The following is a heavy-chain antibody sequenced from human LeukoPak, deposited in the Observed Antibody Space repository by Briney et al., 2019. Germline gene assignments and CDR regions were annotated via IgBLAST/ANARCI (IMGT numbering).Heavy chain of an antibody. V-gene: IGHV3-23*01. CDR2: ISGSGGST. J-gene: IGHJ4*02. CDR3: AKYIVVVVAATVSLNY. Sequence: GGSLRLSCAASGFTFSSYGMSWVRQAPGKGLEWVSAISGSGGSTYYADSVKGRFTISRDSSKNTLYLQMNSLRAEDTAVYYCAKYIVVVVAATVSLNYWGQGTLVTVSS. CDR1: GFTFSSYG. D-gene: IGHD2-15*01.